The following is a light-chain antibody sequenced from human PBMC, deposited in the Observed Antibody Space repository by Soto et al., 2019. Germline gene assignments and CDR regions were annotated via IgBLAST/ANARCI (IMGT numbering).Light chain of an antibody. CDR3: QKYYSAPQT. Sequence: DIQMTQSPSSLSASVGDRVTITCRASQGISRYLAWYQQKPGKVPKLLIYAASTLQSGVPSRFSGSGSGTDFTLTISSLQPEDGATDYCQKYYSAPQTFGQGTKVEIK. V-gene: IGKV1-27*01. CDR2: AAS. J-gene: IGKJ1*01. CDR1: QGISRY.